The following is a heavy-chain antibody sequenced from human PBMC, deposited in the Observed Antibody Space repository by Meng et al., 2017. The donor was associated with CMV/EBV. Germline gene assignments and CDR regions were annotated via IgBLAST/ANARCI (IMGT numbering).Heavy chain of an antibody. CDR3: AGSRPGGGACDY. J-gene: IGHJ4*02. V-gene: IGHV4-4*07. D-gene: IGHD3-16*01. Sequence: QEAGPGLVNTPETPSRPCTVPGASIKNYKWNWVRQPAGQGLEWIGLIQVIGHTVYNPSLKSRVTVSLDASKSQFSLTLNSVTAADTATYYCAGSRPGGGACDYWGQGILVTVSS. CDR1: GASIKNYK. CDR2: IQVIGHT.